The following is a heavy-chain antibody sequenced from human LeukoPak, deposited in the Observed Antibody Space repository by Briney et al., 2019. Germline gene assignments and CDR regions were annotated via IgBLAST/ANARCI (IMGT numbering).Heavy chain of an antibody. D-gene: IGHD2-2*01. CDR2: IYHSGST. V-gene: IGHV4-38-2*01. J-gene: IGHJ3*02. CDR3: ARQGLGYCSSTSCYHSHDAFDI. CDR1: GYSISSGYY. Sequence: PSETLSLTCAASGYSISSGYYWGWIRQPPGKGLEWIGSIYHSGSTYYNPSLKSRVTISVDTSKNQFSLKLSSVTAADTAVYYCARQGLGYCSSTSCYHSHDAFDIWGQGTMVTVSS.